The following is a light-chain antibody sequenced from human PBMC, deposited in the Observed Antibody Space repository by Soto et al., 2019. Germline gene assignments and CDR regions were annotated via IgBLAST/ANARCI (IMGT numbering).Light chain of an antibody. CDR2: WAS. V-gene: IGKV4-1*01. Sequence: DIVMTQSPDSLAVSLGERATINCKSSQNVLYSSNNKNYLAWYQQKPGQPPKLLIYWASTRESGVPDRFSGSGSGTDFTLTIRSLQAEDVAIYYCQQYYNIPYTFGQGTNLEIK. CDR3: QQYYNIPYT. CDR1: QNVLYSSNNKNY. J-gene: IGKJ2*01.